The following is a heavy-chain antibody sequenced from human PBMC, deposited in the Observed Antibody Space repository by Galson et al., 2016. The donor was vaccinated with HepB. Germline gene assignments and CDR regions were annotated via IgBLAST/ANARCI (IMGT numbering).Heavy chain of an antibody. J-gene: IGHJ5*02. CDR1: GFTFSNYW. Sequence: SLRLSCAASGFTFSNYWMCWVRQAPGKGLEWVANINQDGSQTNFVDSLKGRFTISRDNAKNSLYLQMNSLRAEATAVYYCSSMVRGKRWNPWGQGTLVTVSS. CDR2: INQDGSQT. V-gene: IGHV3-7*01. D-gene: IGHD2-21*01. CDR3: SSMVRGKRWNP.